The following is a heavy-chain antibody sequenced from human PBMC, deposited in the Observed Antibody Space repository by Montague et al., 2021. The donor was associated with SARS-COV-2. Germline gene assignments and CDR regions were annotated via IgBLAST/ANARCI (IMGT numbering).Heavy chain of an antibody. CDR1: GGSFRNYY. Sequence: SETLSLTCAVYGGSFRNYYSSWIRQSPGKGLEWIGEVDQSGNTNXNPSLKSRVTISADISKNQFSVKLATSTAADTGTYYCARGKRDFPIVVPGASTRTYFDSWGQGTPVTVSS. D-gene: IGHD3-3*01. CDR3: ARGKRDFPIVVPGASTRTYFDS. CDR2: VDQSGNT. J-gene: IGHJ5*01. V-gene: IGHV4-34*01.